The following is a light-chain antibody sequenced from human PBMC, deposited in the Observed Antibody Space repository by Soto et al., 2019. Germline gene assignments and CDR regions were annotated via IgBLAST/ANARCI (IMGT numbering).Light chain of an antibody. Sequence: IQMTQSPSSLSASVGDSVTVTCRASQSINIYLNWYQQKPGKAPTLLIYGASSLQSGVPSRFTGGVSRTDFTLTISSLQPEDFATYDCQQSYRSPYTFVQGTKLEIK. CDR1: QSINIY. CDR3: QQSYRSPYT. V-gene: IGKV1-39*01. J-gene: IGKJ2*01. CDR2: GAS.